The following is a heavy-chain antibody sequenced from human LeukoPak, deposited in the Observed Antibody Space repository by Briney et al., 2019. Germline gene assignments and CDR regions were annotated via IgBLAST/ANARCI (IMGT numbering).Heavy chain of an antibody. V-gene: IGHV4-39*01. Sequence: SKTLSLTCTVSGGSISSSSYYWGWIRQPPGKGLEWIGSIYYSGSTYYNPSLKSRVTISVDTSKNQFSLKLSSVTAADTAVYYCARTYDYRYFDYWGQGTLVTVSS. D-gene: IGHD4-11*01. CDR2: IYYSGST. CDR3: ARTYDYRYFDY. J-gene: IGHJ4*02. CDR1: GGSISSSSYY.